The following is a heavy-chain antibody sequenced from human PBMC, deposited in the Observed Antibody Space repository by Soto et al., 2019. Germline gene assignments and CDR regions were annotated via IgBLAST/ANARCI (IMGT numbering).Heavy chain of an antibody. CDR3: ARDVLQGIVGPTRYFDL. J-gene: IGHJ4*02. V-gene: IGHV4-30-4*02. Sequence: PSETLSLTCTVSIGSITRSDYYWSWIRQPPGKGLEWIGYIYYSGSAYYNPSLKSRVFISVDTSKNRFSLKLNSVTAADTAVYYCARDVLQGIVGPTRYFDLWGQGTLVTVSS. CDR1: IGSITRSDYY. D-gene: IGHD1-26*01. CDR2: IYYSGSA.